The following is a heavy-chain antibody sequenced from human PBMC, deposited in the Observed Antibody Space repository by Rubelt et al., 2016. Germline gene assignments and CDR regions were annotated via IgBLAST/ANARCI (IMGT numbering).Heavy chain of an antibody. D-gene: IGHD3-10*01. CDR1: GGSISSSSYY. J-gene: IGHJ4*02. Sequence: QLQLQESGPGLVKPSETLSLTCTVSGGSISSSSYYWGWIRQPPGKGLEWIGSIYYSGSTYYNPSLKSRVPIPVDTSKNQFSLKLSSVTAADTAVYYCARGDYGSGSLDYWGQGTLVTVSS. CDR3: ARGDYGSGSLDY. V-gene: IGHV4-39*01. CDR2: IYYSGST.